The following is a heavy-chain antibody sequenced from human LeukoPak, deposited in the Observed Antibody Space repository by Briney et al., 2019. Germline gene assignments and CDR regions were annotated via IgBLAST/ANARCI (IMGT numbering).Heavy chain of an antibody. CDR2: ISSSGSTI. J-gene: IGHJ5*02. CDR3: AGHRYDSSGYSYWFDP. V-gene: IGHV3-48*04. D-gene: IGHD3-22*01. Sequence: PGRSLRLSCAASGFTFSSYGMHWVRQAPGKGLEWVSYISSSGSTIYYADSVKGRFTISRDNAKNSLYLQMNSLRAEDTAVYYCAGHRYDSSGYSYWFDPWGQGTLVTVSS. CDR1: GFTFSSYG.